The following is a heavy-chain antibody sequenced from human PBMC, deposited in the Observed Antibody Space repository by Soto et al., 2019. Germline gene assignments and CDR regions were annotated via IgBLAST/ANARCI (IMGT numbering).Heavy chain of an antibody. CDR1: GGSFSGYY. D-gene: IGHD3-16*02. CDR3: ARSEVWGSYRSPTRIDY. V-gene: IGHV4-34*01. J-gene: IGHJ4*02. CDR2: INHSGST. Sequence: PSDTLSLTCAVYGGSFSGYYWSWIRQPPGKGLEWIGEINHSGSTNYNPSLKSRVTISVDTSKNQFSLKLSSVTAADTAVYYCARSEVWGSYRSPTRIDYWGQGTLVTVSS.